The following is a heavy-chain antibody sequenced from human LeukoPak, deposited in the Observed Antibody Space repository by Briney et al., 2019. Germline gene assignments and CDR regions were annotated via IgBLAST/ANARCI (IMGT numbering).Heavy chain of an antibody. CDR1: GFTFSSYP. CDR2: ISSSSSTI. CDR3: ARIGYYDSSGYYHYYYYMDV. V-gene: IGHV3-48*01. Sequence: GGSLRLSCAASGFTFSSYPMNWVRQAPGKGLEWVSYISSSSSTIYYADSVKGRFTISRDNAKNSLSLQMNSLRVEDTAVYYCARIGYYDSSGYYHYYYYMDVWGKGTTVTVSS. J-gene: IGHJ6*03. D-gene: IGHD3-22*01.